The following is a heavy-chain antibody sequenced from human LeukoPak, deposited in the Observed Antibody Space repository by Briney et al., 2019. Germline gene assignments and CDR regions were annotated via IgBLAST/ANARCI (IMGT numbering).Heavy chain of an antibody. J-gene: IGHJ4*02. D-gene: IGHD3-10*01. CDR3: ARAEDTSVRGVPYIFDY. CDR1: GGSISSYH. V-gene: IGHV4-59*01. CDR2: IYYSGST. Sequence: SETLSLTCTVSGGSISSYHWSWIRQPPGKGLEWIGYIYYSGSTNYHPSLKSRVTISVDTSKNQFSLKLSSVTAADTAVYYCARAEDTSVRGVPYIFDYWGQGTLVTVSS.